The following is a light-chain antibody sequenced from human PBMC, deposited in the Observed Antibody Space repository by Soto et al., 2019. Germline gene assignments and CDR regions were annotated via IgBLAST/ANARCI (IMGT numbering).Light chain of an antibody. V-gene: IGLV3-21*02. CDR3: AAWDDILNGYV. CDR1: NIGSKS. Sequence: SYELTQPPSVSVAPGQTATLTCGGNNIGSKSVHWYQQRPGQAPVLVVYDDRDRTSGVPDRFSGSTSGTSASLVIRGLQSEDEADYYCAAWDDILNGYVFGGGTKLTVL. CDR2: DDR. J-gene: IGLJ1*01.